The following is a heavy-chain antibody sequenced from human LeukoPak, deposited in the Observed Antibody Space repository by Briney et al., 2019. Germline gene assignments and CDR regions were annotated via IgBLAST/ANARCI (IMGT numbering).Heavy chain of an antibody. J-gene: IGHJ4*02. CDR1: GYSFTNYW. CDR3: ARGSGIDY. D-gene: IGHD3-10*01. Sequence: GESRKISCKGSGYSFTNYWISWVRQMPGKGLEWMGRIDPSDSYTKYSPSFEGHVTISADKSISTAYLQWSSLKASDSAIYYCARGSGIDYWGQGTLVTVSS. CDR2: IDPSDSYT. V-gene: IGHV5-10-1*01.